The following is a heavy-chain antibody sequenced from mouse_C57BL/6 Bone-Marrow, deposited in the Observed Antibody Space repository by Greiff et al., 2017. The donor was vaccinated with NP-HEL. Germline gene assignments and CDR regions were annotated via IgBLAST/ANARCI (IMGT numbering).Heavy chain of an antibody. J-gene: IGHJ1*03. Sequence: VQLQQSGAELVRPGTSVKVSCKASGYAFTNYLIEWVKQRPGQGLEWIGVINPGSGGTKYNEKFKGKATLTADKSSSTSYMQLSSLTSEDSAVYFCARGGAYGGGYFDVWGTGTTVTVSS. CDR2: INPGSGGT. CDR3: ARGGAYGGGYFDV. CDR1: GYAFTNYL. V-gene: IGHV1-54*01. D-gene: IGHD1-1*01.